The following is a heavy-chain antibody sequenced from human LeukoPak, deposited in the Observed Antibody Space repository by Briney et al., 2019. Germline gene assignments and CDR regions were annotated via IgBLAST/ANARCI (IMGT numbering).Heavy chain of an antibody. J-gene: IGHJ5*02. CDR2: IIPIFGTA. CDR3: ARVKGDYYDSIPPHSVTDFGGVAWFDP. Sequence: SVKVSCKASGGTFSSYAISWVRQAPGQGLEWMGGIIPIFGTANYAQKFQGRVTITADESTSTAYMELSSLRSEDTAVYYCARVKGDYYDSIPPHSVTDFGGVAWFDPWGQGTLVTVSS. CDR1: GGTFSSYA. V-gene: IGHV1-69*13. D-gene: IGHD3-22*01.